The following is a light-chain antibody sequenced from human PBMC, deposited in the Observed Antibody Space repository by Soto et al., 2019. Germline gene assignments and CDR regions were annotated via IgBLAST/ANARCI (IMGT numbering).Light chain of an antibody. CDR2: KIS. V-gene: IGKV2-30*01. CDR1: QSLVFTDGNTY. J-gene: IGKJ1*01. CDR3: MQGTHWPPT. Sequence: DVVMTQSPLSLPVTLGQPASISCRSSQSLVFTDGNTYLSWFQQRPGQSPRRLIYKISNRDSGVPDRFSGSGSGTDFTLKINRVEAEDVGVYYCMQGTHWPPTFGQGTKVDIK.